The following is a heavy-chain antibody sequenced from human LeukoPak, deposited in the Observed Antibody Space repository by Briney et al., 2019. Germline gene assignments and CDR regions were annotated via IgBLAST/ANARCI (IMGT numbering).Heavy chain of an antibody. Sequence: SVKVSCKASGGTFSSYAISWVRQAPGQGLEWMGGIIPIFGTANYAQKFQGRVTITADESTSTAYMELSSLRSEDTAVYYCARDSMWMYRGGEGAFDIWGQGTMVTVSS. J-gene: IGHJ3*02. V-gene: IGHV1-69*13. CDR3: ARDSMWMYRGGEGAFDI. D-gene: IGHD2/OR15-2a*01. CDR2: IIPIFGTA. CDR1: GGTFSSYA.